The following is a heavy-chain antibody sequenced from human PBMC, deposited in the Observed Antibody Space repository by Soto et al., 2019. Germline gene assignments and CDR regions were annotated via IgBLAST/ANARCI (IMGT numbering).Heavy chain of an antibody. J-gene: IGHJ6*02. V-gene: IGHV4-34*01. D-gene: IGHD1-26*01. Sequence: SETLSLTCAVYGGSFSGYYWSWIRQPPGKGLEWIGEINHSGSTNYNPSLKSRVTISVDASKNQFSLKLSSVTAADTAVYYCARDRWELLRGYYYGMDVWGQGTTVTVSS. CDR3: ARDRWELLRGYYYGMDV. CDR1: GGSFSGYY. CDR2: INHSGST.